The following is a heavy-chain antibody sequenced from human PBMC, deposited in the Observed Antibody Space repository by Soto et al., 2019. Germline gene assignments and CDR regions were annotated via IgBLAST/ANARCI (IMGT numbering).Heavy chain of an antibody. J-gene: IGHJ6*02. CDR2: IHYRGST. CDR3: ARVRDSFGLDV. D-gene: IGHD2-15*01. Sequence: PSETLSLTCNVSGGSITGAYYWNWIRQHPGKGLERIGSIHYRGSTYYNPSLKTRITISLDRSNNQFSLKLSSLTAADTAVYYCARVRDSFGLDVWGQGTTVTVSS. CDR1: GGSITGAYY. V-gene: IGHV4-31*03.